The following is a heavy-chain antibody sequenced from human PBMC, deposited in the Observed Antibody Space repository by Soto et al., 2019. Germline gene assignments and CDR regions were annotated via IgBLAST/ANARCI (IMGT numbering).Heavy chain of an antibody. D-gene: IGHD6-19*01. CDR1: GFTFSSYS. Sequence: PGGSLRLSCAASGFTFSSYSMNWVRQAPGKGLEWVSSISSSSSYIYYADSVKGRFTISRDNAKNSLYLQMNSLRAEDTAVYYCASLAGAEYFQHWGQGTLVTVSS. CDR3: ASLAGAEYFQH. J-gene: IGHJ1*01. V-gene: IGHV3-21*01. CDR2: ISSSSSYI.